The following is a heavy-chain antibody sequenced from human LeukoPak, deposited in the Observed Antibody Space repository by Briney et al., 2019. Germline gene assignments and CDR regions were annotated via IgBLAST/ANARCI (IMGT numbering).Heavy chain of an antibody. J-gene: IGHJ5*02. CDR2: IYYSGST. Sequence: PSETLSLTCTVYGGSISSSSYYWGWIRQPPGKGLEWIGSIYYSGSTYYNPSLKSRVTISVDTSKNQFSLKLSSVNAADTAIYYCVRHPLGTYVSDWCDPWGLGTLVTVSS. V-gene: IGHV4-39*01. CDR1: GGSISSSSYY. D-gene: IGHD1-7*01. CDR3: VRHPLGTYVSDWCDP.